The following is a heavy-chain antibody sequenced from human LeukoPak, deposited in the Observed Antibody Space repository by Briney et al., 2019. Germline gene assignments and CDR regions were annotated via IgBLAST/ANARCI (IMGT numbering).Heavy chain of an antibody. CDR2: IYYSGST. D-gene: IGHD3-22*01. V-gene: IGHV4-59*01. Sequence: PSETLSLTCTVSGGSISSYYWSWIRQPPGKGLEWIGHIYYSGSTNYNPSLKSRVTISVDTSKNQFSLKLSSVTAADTAVYYCARVAYDSSVAFDIWGQGTMVTVSS. CDR3: ARVAYDSSVAFDI. J-gene: IGHJ3*02. CDR1: GGSISSYY.